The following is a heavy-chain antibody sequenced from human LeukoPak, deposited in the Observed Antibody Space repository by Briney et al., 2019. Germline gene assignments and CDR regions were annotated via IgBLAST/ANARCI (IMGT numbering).Heavy chain of an antibody. CDR1: GFTFSSYT. V-gene: IGHV3-21*01. Sequence: PGRSLRLSCAASGFTFSSYTMNWVRQAPGKGLEWVSSISTSGNSMYHADSVKGRFTTSRDNARNSLYLQMNSLRAEDTAVYYCAKDRGSSGSTGDYWGQGTLVTVSS. D-gene: IGHD3-22*01. CDR3: AKDRGSSGSTGDY. J-gene: IGHJ4*02. CDR2: ISTSGNSM.